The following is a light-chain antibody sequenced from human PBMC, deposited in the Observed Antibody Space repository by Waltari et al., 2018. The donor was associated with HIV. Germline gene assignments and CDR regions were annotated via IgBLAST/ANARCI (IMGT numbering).Light chain of an antibody. CDR1: SLRSYY. CDR2: GND. V-gene: IGLV3-19*01. CDR3: NSRDSSGHHLV. Sequence: SSELTQDPAVSVALGQTVRITSQGDSLRSYYASWYQQKPGQAPLLVFDGNDKRPSGIPDRFSGSSSGTTASLTITGAQAEDEADYYCNSRDSSGHHLVFATGTRVTVL. J-gene: IGLJ1*01.